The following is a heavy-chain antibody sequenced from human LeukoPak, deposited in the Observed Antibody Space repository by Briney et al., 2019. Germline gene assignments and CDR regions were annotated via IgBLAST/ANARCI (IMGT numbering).Heavy chain of an antibody. J-gene: IGHJ4*02. CDR2: IIPIFGTA. D-gene: IGHD6-19*01. Sequence: KVSCRASGGTFSSYAISWVRQAPGQGLEWMGGIIPIFGTANYAQKFQGRVAITTDESTSTAYMELSSLRSEDTAVYYCASDSSGWYYDYWGQGTLVTVSS. V-gene: IGHV1-69*05. CDR3: ASDSSGWYYDY. CDR1: GGTFSSYA.